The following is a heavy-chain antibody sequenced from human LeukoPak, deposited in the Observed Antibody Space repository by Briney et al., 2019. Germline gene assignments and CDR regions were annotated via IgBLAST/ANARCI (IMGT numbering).Heavy chain of an antibody. CDR3: ARGGTGGTFDY. D-gene: IGHD3-10*01. CDR1: GGSISSGGYY. V-gene: IGHV4-31*03. Sequence: SQTLSFTCTVSGGSISSGGYYWSWIRQHPGKGLEWIGYIYYSGSTYYNPSLKSRVTISVDTSKNQFSLKLSSVTAADTAVYYCARGGTGGTFDYWGQGTLVTVSS. CDR2: IYYSGST. J-gene: IGHJ4*02.